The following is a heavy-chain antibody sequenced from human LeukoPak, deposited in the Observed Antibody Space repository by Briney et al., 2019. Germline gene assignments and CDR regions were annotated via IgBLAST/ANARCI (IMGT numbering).Heavy chain of an antibody. CDR1: GYMFDVFY. Sequence: ASLKVSCEGSGYMFDVFYMHWVRQGPRQGLEWMGWIDPNNGETVYAQEFQGRVTMTRDTSIATAYTELTSLTFDDSAVYYCVTSGGLPSNTLSVWGQGTKVTVSS. CDR2: IDPNNGET. J-gene: IGHJ3*01. D-gene: IGHD2-15*01. CDR3: VTSGGLPSNTLSV. V-gene: IGHV1-2*02.